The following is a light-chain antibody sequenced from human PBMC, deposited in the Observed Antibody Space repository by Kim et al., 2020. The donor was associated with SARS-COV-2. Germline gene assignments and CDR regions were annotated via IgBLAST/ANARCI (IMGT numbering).Light chain of an antibody. CDR3: QQNYNIVT. CDR2: AAS. Sequence: DIQMTQSPSSLSASVGDRVTITCRASQTISIYLSWYQQKPGKAPKLLIYAASTLQSGVPSRFSGSGSGTDFTLTISSLQLEDFATYYCQQNYNIVTFGGGTKLEIK. V-gene: IGKV1-39*01. CDR1: QTISIY. J-gene: IGKJ4*01.